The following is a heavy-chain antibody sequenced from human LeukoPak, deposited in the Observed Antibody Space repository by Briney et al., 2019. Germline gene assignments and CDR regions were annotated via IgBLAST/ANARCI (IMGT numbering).Heavy chain of an antibody. CDR3: AKFANWDDTFDI. CDR2: TYYRSKWYN. J-gene: IGHJ3*02. CDR1: GDSVSIKSSP. Sequence: SQTLSLTCAISGDSVSIKSSPWNCIRQSPSRGLEWLGRTYYRSKWYNDYAVSVKSRITINPDTSKNQFSLQLTSVTPEDTAVYYCAKFANWDDTFDIWDQGTMVTVSS. V-gene: IGHV6-1*01. D-gene: IGHD7-27*01.